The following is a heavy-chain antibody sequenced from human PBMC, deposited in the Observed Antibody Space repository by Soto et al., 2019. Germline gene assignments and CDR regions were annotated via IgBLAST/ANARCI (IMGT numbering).Heavy chain of an antibody. CDR2: ISYDGSNK. V-gene: IGHV3-30-3*01. CDR3: ARQYYYDSSGTHPAAVYGMDV. Sequence: PGGSLRLSCAASGFTFSSYCMHWVRQAPGKGLEWVAVISYDGSNKYYADSVKGRFTISRDNSKNTLYLQMNSMRAEDTAVYYCARQYYYDSSGTHPAAVYGMDVWGQGTTVTVSS. CDR1: GFTFSSYC. J-gene: IGHJ6*02. D-gene: IGHD3-22*01.